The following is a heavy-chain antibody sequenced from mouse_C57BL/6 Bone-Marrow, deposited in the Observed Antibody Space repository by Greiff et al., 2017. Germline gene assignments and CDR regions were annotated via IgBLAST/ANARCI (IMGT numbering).Heavy chain of an antibody. J-gene: IGHJ1*03. CDR2: INYDGSST. CDR3: ARDHLNYYGSSYWYFDV. D-gene: IGHD1-1*01. V-gene: IGHV5-16*01. Sequence: EVKLMESEGGLVQPGSSMKLSCTASGFTFSDYYMAWVRQVPEKGLEWVANINYDGSSTYYLDSLKSRFTISRDNAKNILYLQMSSLKSEDTATYYCARDHLNYYGSSYWYFDVWGTGTTVTVSS. CDR1: GFTFSDYY.